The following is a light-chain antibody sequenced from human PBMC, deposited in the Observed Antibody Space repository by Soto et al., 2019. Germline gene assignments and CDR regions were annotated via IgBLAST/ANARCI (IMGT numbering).Light chain of an antibody. Sequence: EIVLTQSPGTLSLSPGERATLSWRASQSVSSNFLAWYQEKPGQAPRLLMYGASSRATGIPDRFSGSGSGTDFTLTISRLEPEGFAVYYCRQYGRSLGFAFGGGTKVESN. V-gene: IGKV3-20*01. J-gene: IGKJ4*01. CDR1: QSVSSNF. CDR2: GAS. CDR3: RQYGRSLGFA.